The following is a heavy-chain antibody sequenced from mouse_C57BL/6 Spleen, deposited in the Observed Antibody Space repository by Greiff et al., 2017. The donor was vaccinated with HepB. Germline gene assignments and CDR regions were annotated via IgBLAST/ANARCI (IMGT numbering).Heavy chain of an antibody. Sequence: EVKVVESGGGLVQPGGSLKLSCAASGFTFSDYGMAWVRQAPRKGPEWVAFISNLAYSIYYADTVTGRFTISRENAKNTLYLEMSSLRSEDTAMYYCARHPNYYGSSYYAMDYWGQGTSVTVSS. J-gene: IGHJ4*01. V-gene: IGHV5-15*01. CDR2: ISNLAYSI. D-gene: IGHD1-1*01. CDR1: GFTFSDYG. CDR3: ARHPNYYGSSYYAMDY.